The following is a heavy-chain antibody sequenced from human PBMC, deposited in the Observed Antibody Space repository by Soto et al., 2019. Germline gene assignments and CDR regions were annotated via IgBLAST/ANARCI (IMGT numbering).Heavy chain of an antibody. V-gene: IGHV1-18*01. Sequence: ASVKVSCKASGYTFTSYGISWVRQAPGQGLEWMGWISAYNGNTNYAQKLQGRVTMTTDTSTSTAYMELRSLRSDDTDVYYCALYDFWSGYYHFDIWGQGTMVTVSS. J-gene: IGHJ3*02. D-gene: IGHD3-3*01. CDR2: ISAYNGNT. CDR1: GYTFTSYG. CDR3: ALYDFWSGYYHFDI.